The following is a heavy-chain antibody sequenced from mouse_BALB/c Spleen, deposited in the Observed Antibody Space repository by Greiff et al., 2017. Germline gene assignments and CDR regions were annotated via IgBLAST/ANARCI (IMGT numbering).Heavy chain of an antibody. Sequence: VQLQESGPGLVQPSQSLSITCTVSGFSLTSYGVHWVRQSPGKGLEWLGVIWSGGSTDYNAAFISRLSISKDNSKSQVFFKMNSLQADDTAIYYCARKGDGYYYFDYWGQGTTLTVSS. V-gene: IGHV2-4-1*01. CDR2: IWSGGST. D-gene: IGHD2-3*01. CDR3: ARKGDGYYYFDY. CDR1: GFSLTSYG. J-gene: IGHJ2*01.